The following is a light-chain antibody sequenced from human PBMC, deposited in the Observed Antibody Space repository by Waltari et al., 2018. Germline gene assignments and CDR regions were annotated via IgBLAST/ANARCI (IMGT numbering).Light chain of an antibody. Sequence: QSALTQPRSVSGSPGQSVAISCTGTSSDVGRYDYVSWYHHHPGKAPKLIIYDVNKRPSGVPDRVFGSKSGNTASLTVSGLQAEDEADYYCCSYAGNSWVFGGGTKLTVL. V-gene: IGLV2-11*01. J-gene: IGLJ3*02. CDR2: DVN. CDR1: SSDVGRYDY. CDR3: CSYAGNSWV.